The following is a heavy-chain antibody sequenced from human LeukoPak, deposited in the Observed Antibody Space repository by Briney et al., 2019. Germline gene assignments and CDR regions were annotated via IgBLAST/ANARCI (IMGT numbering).Heavy chain of an antibody. J-gene: IGHJ4*02. Sequence: PGGSLRLSCTVSGFTVSSSSMSWVRQAPGKGLEWVSFIYGDNTHYSDSVKGRFTISRDNSKNTLYLQMNSLRAEDTAVYCCAKGSHAVLLWFGESFYWGQGTLVTVSS. D-gene: IGHD3-10*01. V-gene: IGHV3-53*01. CDR3: AKGSHAVLLWFGESFY. CDR2: IYGDNT. CDR1: GFTVSSSS.